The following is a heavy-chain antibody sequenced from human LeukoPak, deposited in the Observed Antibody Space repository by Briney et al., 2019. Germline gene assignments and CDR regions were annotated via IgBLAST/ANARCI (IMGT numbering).Heavy chain of an antibody. J-gene: IGHJ4*02. Sequence: PGGSLRLSCAASGFTFSSYAMSWVRRAPGKGLEWVSVISGSGGSTYYADSVKGRFTISRDNSKNTLYLQMYSLRAEDTAVYYCAKDSLGGNSLAYFDYWGQGTLVTVSS. V-gene: IGHV3-23*01. CDR2: ISGSGGST. D-gene: IGHD4-23*01. CDR3: AKDSLGGNSLAYFDY. CDR1: GFTFSSYA.